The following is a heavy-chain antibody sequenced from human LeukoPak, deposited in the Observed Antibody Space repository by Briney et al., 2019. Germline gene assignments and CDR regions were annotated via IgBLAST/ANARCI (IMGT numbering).Heavy chain of an antibody. CDR1: GGSISGFF. J-gene: IGHJ6*02. Sequence: PSETLSLTCTVSGGSISGFFWSWIRQPPGEGLEWLGYISYSGISNHNPPVQSRVSMSVDTSKNQFSLRLSSVTAADTAVYYCARGGSRQNFFYSGLDIWGQGTTVTVSS. CDR3: ARGGSRQNFFYSGLDI. CDR2: ISYSGIS. V-gene: IGHV4-59*01. D-gene: IGHD3-10*01.